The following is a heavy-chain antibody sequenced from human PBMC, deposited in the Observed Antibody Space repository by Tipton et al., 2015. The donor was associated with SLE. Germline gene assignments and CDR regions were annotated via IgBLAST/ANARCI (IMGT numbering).Heavy chain of an antibody. CDR3: ARGSGYDSSGPWYFDL. V-gene: IGHV4-59*08. J-gene: IGHJ2*01. Sequence: TLSLTCTVSGGSISSYYWSWIRQPPGKGLEWIGYIYYSGSTNYNPSLKSRVTISVDTSNNQFSLKLSSVTAADTAVYYCARGSGYDSSGPWYFDLWGRGTLVTVPS. D-gene: IGHD3-22*01. CDR2: IYYSGST. CDR1: GGSISSYY.